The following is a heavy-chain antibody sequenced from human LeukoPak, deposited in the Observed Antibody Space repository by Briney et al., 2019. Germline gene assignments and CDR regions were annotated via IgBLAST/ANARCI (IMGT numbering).Heavy chain of an antibody. CDR2: INPNIGGT. CDR1: GYTFTGYF. V-gene: IGHV1-2*02. J-gene: IGHJ4*02. Sequence: ASVKVSCTTSGYTFTGYFMHWVRQAPGQGLEWMGWINPNIGGTNYAQKFQGRVTMTRDTSISTAYMELSRLRSDDTAIYYCARGPRAAADDYWGQGTLVTVTS. D-gene: IGHD6-13*01. CDR3: ARGPRAAADDY.